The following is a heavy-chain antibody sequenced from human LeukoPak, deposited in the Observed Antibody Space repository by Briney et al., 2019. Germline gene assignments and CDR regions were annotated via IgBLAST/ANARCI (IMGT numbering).Heavy chain of an antibody. Sequence: PSETLSLTCTVSGGSINNSYWTWIRQPPGKGLEWIGHIYYSGSTNYSPSLKSRVTISVDASKNQFSLKLSSVTAADTAVYYCARLSSLANIAARGRTWLDPWGQGSLVTVSS. J-gene: IGHJ5*02. CDR2: IYYSGST. CDR1: GGSINNSY. V-gene: IGHV4-59*01. CDR3: ARLSSLANIAARGRTWLDP. D-gene: IGHD6-6*01.